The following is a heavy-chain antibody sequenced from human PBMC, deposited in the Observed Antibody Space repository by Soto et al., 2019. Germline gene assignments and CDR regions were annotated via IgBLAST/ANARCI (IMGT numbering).Heavy chain of an antibody. V-gene: IGHV3-30*18. CDR3: AKFGIVLVPAVDAFDI. D-gene: IGHD2-2*01. CDR1: GFTFSSYG. Sequence: QVQLVETGGGVVQPGRSLRLSCAASGFTFSSYGMHWVRQAPGKGLEWVAVISYDGSNKYYADSVKGRFTISRDNSKNTLYLQMNSLRAEDTGVYYGAKFGIVLVPAVDAFDIWGQGTMVTVSS. J-gene: IGHJ3*02. CDR2: ISYDGSNK.